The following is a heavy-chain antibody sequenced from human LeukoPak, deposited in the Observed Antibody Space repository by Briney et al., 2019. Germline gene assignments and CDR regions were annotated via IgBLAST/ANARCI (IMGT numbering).Heavy chain of an antibody. J-gene: IGHJ6*03. CDR2: IKQDGSEK. V-gene: IGHV3-7*01. D-gene: IGHD3-3*01. CDR1: GFTFSSYW. CDR3: ARGPTYYDFWSGYYMFYYYMDV. Sequence: GGSLRLSCAASGFTFSSYWMSWVRQAPGKGLEWVANIKQDGSEKYYVDSVKGRFTISRDNAKNSLYLQMNSLRAEDTAVYYCARGPTYYDFWSGYYMFYYYMDVWGKGATVTVSS.